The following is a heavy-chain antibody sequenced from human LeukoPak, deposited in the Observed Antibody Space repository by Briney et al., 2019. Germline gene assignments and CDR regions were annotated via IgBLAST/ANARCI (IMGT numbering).Heavy chain of an antibody. Sequence: SETLSLTCSVFGGSISSTTYYWVWIRQPPGKGLECIASIHYSGRAYYNPSLKSRVTISADTSKNHFSLKLSSVTAADTAVYYCARHFDNGDYKKTFDIWGQGTMVTVSS. CDR1: GGSISSTTYY. D-gene: IGHD4-17*01. CDR3: ARHFDNGDYKKTFDI. J-gene: IGHJ3*02. CDR2: IHYSGRA. V-gene: IGHV4-39*01.